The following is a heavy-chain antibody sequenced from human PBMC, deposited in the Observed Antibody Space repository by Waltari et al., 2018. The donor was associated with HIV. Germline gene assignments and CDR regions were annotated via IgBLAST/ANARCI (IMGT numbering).Heavy chain of an antibody. CDR3: ARADYVWGSFFDY. J-gene: IGHJ4*02. CDR2: MSSSSGTI. V-gene: IGHV3-48*02. Sequence: EVQLVESGGGLVQPGGSLRLSCAASGSTFSSYSMNWVRQAPGKGLEWVPIMSSSSGTIHYADSVKGRFTISRDNAKNSLYLQMNSLRDVDTAVYYCARADYVWGSFFDYWGQGTLVTVSS. CDR1: GSTFSSYS. D-gene: IGHD3-16*01.